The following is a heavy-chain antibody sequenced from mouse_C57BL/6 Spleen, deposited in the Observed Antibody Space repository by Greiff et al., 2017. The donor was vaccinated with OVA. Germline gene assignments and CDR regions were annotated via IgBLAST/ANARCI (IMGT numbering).Heavy chain of an antibody. CDR2: INPSSGYT. D-gene: IGHD2-4*01. CDR3: APYDYDEGMDY. CDR1: GYTFTSYW. J-gene: IGHJ4*01. V-gene: IGHV1-7*01. Sequence: QVHVKQSGAELAKPGASVKLSCKASGYTFTSYWMHWVKQRPGQGLEWIGYINPSSGYTKYNQKFKDKATLTADKSSSTAYMQLSSLTYEDSAVYYCAPYDYDEGMDYWGQGTSVTVSS.